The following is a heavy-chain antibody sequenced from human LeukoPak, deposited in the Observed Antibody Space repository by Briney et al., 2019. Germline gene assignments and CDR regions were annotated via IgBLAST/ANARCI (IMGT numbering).Heavy chain of an antibody. J-gene: IGHJ3*02. CDR3: AKEGGSGWPLEAFDI. CDR2: ISWNSGSI. D-gene: IGHD6-19*01. V-gene: IGHV3-9*03. Sequence: GGSLRLSCAASGFTFSSYWMHWVRQAPGKGLEWVSGISWNSGSIGYADSVKGRFTISRDNAKNSLYLQMNSLRAEDMALYYCAKEGGSGWPLEAFDIWGQGTMVTVSS. CDR1: GFTFSSYW.